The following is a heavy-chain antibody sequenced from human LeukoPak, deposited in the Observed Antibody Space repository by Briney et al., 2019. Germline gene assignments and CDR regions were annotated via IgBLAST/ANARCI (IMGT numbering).Heavy chain of an antibody. D-gene: IGHD1-26*01. CDR1: GGSSNNYY. CDR2: ISYSGNT. Sequence: PSETLSLTCTVSGGSSNNYYWSWIRQPPGKGLEWIGHISYSGNTNYNSSLRSRVTISVDTSNNQFSLGLSSVTAADTAVYYCARDSYTGSHFEDTFDIWGQGTMVTVSP. J-gene: IGHJ3*02. V-gene: IGHV4-59*01. CDR3: ARDSYTGSHFEDTFDI.